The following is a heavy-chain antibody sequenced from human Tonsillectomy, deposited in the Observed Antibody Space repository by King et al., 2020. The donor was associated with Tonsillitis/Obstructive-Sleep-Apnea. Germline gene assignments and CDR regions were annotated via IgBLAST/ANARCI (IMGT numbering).Heavy chain of an antibody. D-gene: IGHD3-3*01. CDR2: IIPLLGIA. V-gene: IGHV1-69*04. J-gene: IGHJ4*02. CDR3: ARSPPSNFSFDY. CDR1: GGTFNNYA. Sequence: QLVQSGAEVKKPGSSVKVSCKASGGTFNNYAISWVRQAPGQGLEWMGRIIPLLGIANSAQKFQGRVTITADKSTSTAYMELSSLRSEDTVVYYCARSPPSNFSFDYWGQGTLFPVSS.